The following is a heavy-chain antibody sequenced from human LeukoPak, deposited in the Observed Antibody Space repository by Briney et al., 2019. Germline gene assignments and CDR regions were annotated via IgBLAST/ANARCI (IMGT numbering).Heavy chain of an antibody. Sequence: ASVKVSCKASGYTFTSYGISWVRQAPGQGLEWMGWISAYNGNTNYAPKLQGRVTMTTDTSTNTVYMELSSLRSEDTAVYFCAGIPVFGVVLHQEPVWGKGTTVTVSS. V-gene: IGHV1-18*01. CDR1: GYTFTSYG. D-gene: IGHD3-3*01. CDR3: AGIPVFGVVLHQEPV. J-gene: IGHJ6*04. CDR2: ISAYNGNT.